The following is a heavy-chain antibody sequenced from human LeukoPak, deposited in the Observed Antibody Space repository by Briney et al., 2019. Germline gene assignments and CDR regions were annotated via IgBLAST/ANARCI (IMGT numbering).Heavy chain of an antibody. D-gene: IGHD3-22*01. V-gene: IGHV3-30-3*01. CDR2: ISYDGSNK. J-gene: IGHJ4*02. CDR1: GFIFSNYA. CDR3: AREPPSDYDSSGAGDY. Sequence: GGSLRLSCAASGFIFSNYAMSWVRQAPGKGLEWVAVISYDGSNKYYADSVKGRFTISRDNSKNTLYLQMNSLRAEDTAVYYCAREPPSDYDSSGAGDYWGQGTLVTVSS.